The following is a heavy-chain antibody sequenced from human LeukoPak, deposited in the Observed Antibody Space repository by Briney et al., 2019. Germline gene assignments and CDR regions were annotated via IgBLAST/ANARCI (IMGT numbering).Heavy chain of an antibody. Sequence: SETLSLTCTVSGGSISSSSYYWGWIRQPPGKGLEWIGSIYYSGSTNYNPSLKSRVTISGDTSKNQFSLKLSSVTAADTAVYFCARVGYTYVINDWSRTGLGAYATKHYYHMDVWGKGTTVTVSS. V-gene: IGHV4-39*07. CDR2: IYYSGST. D-gene: IGHD5-18*01. CDR3: ARVGYTYVINDWSRTGLGAYATKHYYHMDV. CDR1: GGSISSSSYY. J-gene: IGHJ6*03.